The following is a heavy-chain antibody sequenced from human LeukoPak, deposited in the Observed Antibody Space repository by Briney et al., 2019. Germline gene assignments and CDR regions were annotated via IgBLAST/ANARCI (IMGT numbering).Heavy chain of an antibody. CDR3: ARDCSGGSCYSRPY. CDR1: GGSMSSYY. CDR2: IYYTGST. D-gene: IGHD2-15*01. Sequence: SETLSLTCTVSGGSMSSYYWTWIRQPPGKGLEWIGYIYYTGSTNYNPSLKSRVTISVDTSKNQFSLKLSSVTAADTAVYYCARDCSGGSCYSRPYWGQGTLVTVSS. J-gene: IGHJ4*02. V-gene: IGHV4-59*12.